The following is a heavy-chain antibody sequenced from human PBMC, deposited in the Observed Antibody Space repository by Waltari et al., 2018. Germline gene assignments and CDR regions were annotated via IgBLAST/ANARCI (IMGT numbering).Heavy chain of an antibody. CDR3: TKRAESNGWTGWIFDY. CDR2: ISGSGGNT. Sequence: EVQLLESGGGLVQPGGSLRLSCAASGSTFSSYAMSWVRQAPGKGLEWVSAISGSGGNTYNADSVKGRFTISRDNSKNTLYLQMNSLRAEDTAVYYCTKRAESNGWTGWIFDYWGQGTLVTVSS. J-gene: IGHJ4*02. V-gene: IGHV3-23*01. CDR1: GSTFSSYA. D-gene: IGHD6-19*01.